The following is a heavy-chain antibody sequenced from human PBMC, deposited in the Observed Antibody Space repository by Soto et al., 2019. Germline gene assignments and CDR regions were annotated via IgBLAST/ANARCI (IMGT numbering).Heavy chain of an antibody. CDR3: DRGETGYNYCLRPYDGMGV. CDR2: IFYSGNT. D-gene: IGHD5-18*01. J-gene: IGHJ6*02. V-gene: IGHV4-59*01. CDR1: SGSISSYY. Sequence: SESLSLTCTVSSGSISSYYWSWIRQPPGQGLEWIGHIFYSGNTNYSTPLTSRITISLDTTKNQFSLNVTSVTAADTAVSYCDRGETGYNYCLRPYDGMGVCGSGTSVAVS.